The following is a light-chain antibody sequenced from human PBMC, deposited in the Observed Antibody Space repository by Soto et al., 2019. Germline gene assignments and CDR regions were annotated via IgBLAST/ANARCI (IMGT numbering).Light chain of an antibody. CDR3: HSRA. CDR2: DAS. Sequence: DIQMTQSPSTLSASVGDRVTITCRASESISKWLAWYQQKPGTAPKLLIYDASTLESGVPPRFSGSGSGTEFTLTISSLQPDDFATYYCHSRAFGQGTRLEIK. V-gene: IGKV1-5*01. J-gene: IGKJ5*01. CDR1: ESISKW.